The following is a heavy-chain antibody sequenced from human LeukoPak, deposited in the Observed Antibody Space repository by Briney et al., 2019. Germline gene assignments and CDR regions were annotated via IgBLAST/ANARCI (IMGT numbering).Heavy chain of an antibody. D-gene: IGHD3-22*01. CDR3: AGTTYYYDSSGYYPADY. V-gene: IGHV4-34*01. J-gene: IGHJ4*02. Sequence: SETLSLTCAVYGGSLSGYYWSWIRQPPGKGLEWIGEINHSGSTNYNPSLKSRVTMSVDTSKNQFSLKLSSVTAADTAVYYCAGTTYYYDSSGYYPADYWGQGTLVTVSS. CDR2: INHSGST. CDR1: GGSLSGYY.